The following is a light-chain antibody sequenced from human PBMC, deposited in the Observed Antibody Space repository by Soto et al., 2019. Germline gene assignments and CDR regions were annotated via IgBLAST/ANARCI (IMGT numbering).Light chain of an antibody. V-gene: IGKV3-20*01. CDR2: GAS. CDR3: QQYGSSPYT. Sequence: EILLTQSPGTLSLSPGERATLSCRASQSVRNTYLAWYQQKPGQAPRLLIYGASGRATGIPDRFSGSGSGTDFTLTISRLEPEDFAVYYCQQYGSSPYTFGQGTKLEI. J-gene: IGKJ2*01. CDR1: QSVRNTY.